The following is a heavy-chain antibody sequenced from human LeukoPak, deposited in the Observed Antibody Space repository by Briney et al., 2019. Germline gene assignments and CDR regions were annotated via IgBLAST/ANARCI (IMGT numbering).Heavy chain of an antibody. V-gene: IGHV4-59*01. J-gene: IGHJ6*02. CDR3: ARGKHSSSWYYYYGMDV. D-gene: IGHD6-13*01. CDR2: IYYSGST. CDR1: GGSISSYY. Sequence: PSETLSLTCTVSGGSISSYYWSWIRQPPGKGLEWIGYIYYSGSTNYNPSLKSRVTISVDTSKNQFSLKLSSVTAADTAVYYCARGKHSSSWYYYYGMDVWGQGTTVAVSS.